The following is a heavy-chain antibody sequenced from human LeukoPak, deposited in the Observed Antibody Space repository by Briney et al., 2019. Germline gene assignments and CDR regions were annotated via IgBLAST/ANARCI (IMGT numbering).Heavy chain of an antibody. D-gene: IGHD3-9*01. CDR1: GFTFSSYA. J-gene: IGHJ4*02. V-gene: IGHV3-23*01. Sequence: SGGSLRLSRAASGFTFSSYAMSWVRQAPGKGLEWVSAISGSGGSTYYADSVKGRFTISRDNSKNTLYLQMNSLRAEDTAVYYCAKDRGNILTGYYRGPQFVYWGQGTLVTVSS. CDR2: ISGSGGST. CDR3: AKDRGNILTGYYRGPQFVY.